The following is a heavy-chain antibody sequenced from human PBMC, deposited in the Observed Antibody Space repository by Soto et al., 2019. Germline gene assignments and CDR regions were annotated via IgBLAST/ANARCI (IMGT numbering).Heavy chain of an antibody. CDR1: GFTFSSYA. CDR2: ISYDGSNK. D-gene: IGHD3-9*01. CDR3: ARAHSSLNYDILGNYGMDV. V-gene: IGHV3-30-3*01. J-gene: IGHJ6*02. Sequence: GGSLRLSCAASGFTFSSYAMHWVRQAPGKGLEWVAVISYDGSNKYYADSVKGRFTISRDNSKNTLYLQMSSLRAEDTAVYYCARAHSSLNYDILGNYGMDVWGQGTTVTVSS.